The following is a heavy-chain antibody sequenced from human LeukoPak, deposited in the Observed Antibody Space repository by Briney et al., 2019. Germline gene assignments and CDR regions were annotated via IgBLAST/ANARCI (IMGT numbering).Heavy chain of an antibody. D-gene: IGHD3-10*02. CDR1: GGPISSGGYY. Sequence: SETLSLTCTVSGGPISSGGYYWSWIRQHPGKGLEWIGYIYYSGSTYYPPSLKSRVTISVDTSKNQFSLKLSSVTAADTAVYYCARAACSHNFQHWGQGTLVTVSS. J-gene: IGHJ1*01. CDR3: ARAACSHNFQH. V-gene: IGHV4-31*03. CDR2: IYYSGST.